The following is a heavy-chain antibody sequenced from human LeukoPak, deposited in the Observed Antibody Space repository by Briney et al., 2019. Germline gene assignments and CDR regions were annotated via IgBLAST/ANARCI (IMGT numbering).Heavy chain of an antibody. CDR3: VRDGVPYTRDY. CDR2: IQDDGSDK. Sequence: GGSLRLSCAVSGFTFRTYWMSWVRQAPGKGLEWVANIQDDGSDKYYLDSVKGRFTVSRDNAKNLLYLQMDSLRADDTAVYYCVRDGVPYTRDYWGQGTLVIVSS. V-gene: IGHV3-7*01. J-gene: IGHJ4*02. D-gene: IGHD2-2*02. CDR1: GFTFRTYW.